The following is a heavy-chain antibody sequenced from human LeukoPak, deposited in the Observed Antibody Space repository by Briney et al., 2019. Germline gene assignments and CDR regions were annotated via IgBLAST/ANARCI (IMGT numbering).Heavy chain of an antibody. CDR2: MNPNSGNT. J-gene: IGHJ6*03. CDR3: AREYSGYDGRYYYYYMDV. D-gene: IGHD5-12*01. V-gene: IGHV1-8*03. Sequence: GASVKVSCKASGYTFTSYDINWVRQATGQGLEWMGWMNPNSGNTGYAQKFQGRVTITRNTSISTAYMELSSLRSEDTAVYYCAREYSGYDGRYYYYYMDVWGKGTTVTVSS. CDR1: GYTFTSYD.